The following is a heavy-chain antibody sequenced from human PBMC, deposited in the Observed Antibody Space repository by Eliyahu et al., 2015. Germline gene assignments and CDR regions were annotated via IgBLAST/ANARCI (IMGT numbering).Heavy chain of an antibody. D-gene: IGHD2-15*01. Sequence: QVQVQQSGPGLVKPSQTLSLTCTFPGDSFSNNNAAWNWIRQSPSRGLEWLGRTYYRSKWYNDYASSVKSRIAINPDTSKNQFSLHLNSVTPEDTAVYYCARGIVSAFDIWGQGTMVTVSS. V-gene: IGHV6-1*01. CDR3: ARGIVSAFDI. CDR1: GDSFSNNNAA. J-gene: IGHJ3*02. CDR2: TYYRSKWYN.